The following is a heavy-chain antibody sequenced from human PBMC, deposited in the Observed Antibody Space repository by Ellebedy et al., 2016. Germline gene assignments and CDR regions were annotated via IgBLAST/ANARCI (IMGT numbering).Heavy chain of an antibody. CDR1: GFTFSSYW. V-gene: IGHV3-7*01. CDR3: ARDFLMVRGYTWFDP. J-gene: IGHJ5*02. Sequence: GESLKISXAASGFTFSSYWMSWVRQAPGKGLEWVANIKQDGSEKYYVDSVKGRFTISRDNAKNSLYLQMNSLRAEDTAVYYCARDFLMVRGYTWFDPWGQGTLVTVSS. D-gene: IGHD3-10*01. CDR2: IKQDGSEK.